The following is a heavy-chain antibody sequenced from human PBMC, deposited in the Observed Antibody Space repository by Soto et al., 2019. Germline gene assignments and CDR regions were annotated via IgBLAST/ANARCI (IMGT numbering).Heavy chain of an antibody. Sequence: QVQLVESGGGVVQSGGSLRLSCAAPGFTFRIYALHWVRQAPGKGLEWVAVMSPNGNNQYYADSVKGRFTISRDTSKSTLYLQMTSLRPEDTAVYYCATGANFYYDTSSYWGQGTLVTVSS. CDR1: GFTFRIYA. D-gene: IGHD3-22*01. CDR3: ATGANFYYDTSSY. V-gene: IGHV3-30-3*01. J-gene: IGHJ4*02. CDR2: MSPNGNNQ.